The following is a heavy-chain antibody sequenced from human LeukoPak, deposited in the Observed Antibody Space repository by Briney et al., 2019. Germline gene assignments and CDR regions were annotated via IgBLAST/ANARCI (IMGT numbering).Heavy chain of an antibody. Sequence: ASVKVSCKASGYTFTGYYMHWVRQAPGQGPEWMGWINPNSGGTNYAQKFQGWVTMTRDTSISTAYMGLSRLRSDDTAVYYCARDLGSGLFQHWGQGTLVTVSS. V-gene: IGHV1-2*04. CDR2: INPNSGGT. J-gene: IGHJ1*01. D-gene: IGHD2-15*01. CDR3: ARDLGSGLFQH. CDR1: GYTFTGYY.